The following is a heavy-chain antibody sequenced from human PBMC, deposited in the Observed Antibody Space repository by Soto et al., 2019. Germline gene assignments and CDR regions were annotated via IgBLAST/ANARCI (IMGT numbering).Heavy chain of an antibody. V-gene: IGHV4-34*01. Sequence: SETLSLTCAVYGGFFSGNYWSWIRQPPGKGLEWIGEINHSGSTNYNPSLRSRVTISVDTSKNQFSLELSSVTAADTAVYYCARVKTIAVAGTDYYYGLDVWGQGTTVTVSS. CDR3: ARVKTIAVAGTDYYYGLDV. J-gene: IGHJ6*02. CDR1: GGFFSGNY. D-gene: IGHD6-19*01. CDR2: INHSGST.